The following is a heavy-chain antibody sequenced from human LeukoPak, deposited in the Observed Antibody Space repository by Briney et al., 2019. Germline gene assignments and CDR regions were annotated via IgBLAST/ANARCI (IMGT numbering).Heavy chain of an antibody. D-gene: IGHD2-2*02. Sequence: GASVKVSCKASGYTFTSYVMHWVRQAPGQRLEWMGWINAGNGNTKYSQKFQGRVTITRDTSASTAYMELSSLRSEDTAVYYCAVGYCSSTSCYNYYYGMDVWGQGTTVTVSS. J-gene: IGHJ6*02. V-gene: IGHV1-3*01. CDR1: GYTFTSYV. CDR2: INAGNGNT. CDR3: AVGYCSSTSCYNYYYGMDV.